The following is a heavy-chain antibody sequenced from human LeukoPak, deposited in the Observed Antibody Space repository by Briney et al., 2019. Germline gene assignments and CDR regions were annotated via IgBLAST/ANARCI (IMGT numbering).Heavy chain of an antibody. CDR3: AKTYSSSRAHYYYYYMDV. D-gene: IGHD6-13*01. Sequence: GGSLRLSCAASGFTFSTYGMHWARQAPGKGLEWVAIISSDGSNTYYTDSVKGRFTISRDNSKNTLYLQMNSLRAEDTALYYCAKTYSSSRAHYYYYYMDVWGKGTTVTISS. V-gene: IGHV3-30*18. CDR2: ISSDGSNT. J-gene: IGHJ6*03. CDR1: GFTFSTYG.